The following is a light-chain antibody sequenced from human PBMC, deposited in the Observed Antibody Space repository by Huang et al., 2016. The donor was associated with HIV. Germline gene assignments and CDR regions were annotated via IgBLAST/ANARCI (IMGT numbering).Light chain of an antibody. CDR3: QQSYSAPVT. V-gene: IGKV1-39*01. J-gene: IGKJ4*01. Sequence: DIQMTQSPSSLSASVGDRVTITCRASQSISTYLHWYQQKPGKAPNLLIYAASSLQSGVPSRFSGSGSGTDFTLTISSLQPEDFSTYYCQQSYSAPVTFGGGTKVEIK. CDR2: AAS. CDR1: QSISTY.